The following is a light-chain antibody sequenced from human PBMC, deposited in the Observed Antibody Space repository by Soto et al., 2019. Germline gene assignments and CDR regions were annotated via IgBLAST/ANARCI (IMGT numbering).Light chain of an antibody. CDR2: EDN. J-gene: IGLJ2*01. CDR3: QSYDSDKVV. V-gene: IGLV6-57*04. CDR1: RGSIASNY. Sequence: NFMLTQPHSVSESPGKTVTISCTRSRGSIASNYVQWYQQRPGSVPTTVIYEDNQRPSVVPDRFSGSIDSSSNSASLTISGLKTDDEADYYCQSYDSDKVVFGGGTKLTVL.